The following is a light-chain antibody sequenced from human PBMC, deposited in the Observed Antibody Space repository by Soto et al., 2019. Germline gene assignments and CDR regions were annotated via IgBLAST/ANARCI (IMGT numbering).Light chain of an antibody. CDR1: QTVGTF. J-gene: IGKJ1*01. CDR3: QQSYSIRSWT. V-gene: IGKV1-39*01. Sequence: DIQMTQSPSSLSASVGDRVTITCRASQTVGTFLNWYQQRPGRAPNLLLYAASNLPTGVPSRFSGSGSGTDFTLTINSLQPEDFGTYYCQQSYSIRSWTFGQGTKVDI. CDR2: AAS.